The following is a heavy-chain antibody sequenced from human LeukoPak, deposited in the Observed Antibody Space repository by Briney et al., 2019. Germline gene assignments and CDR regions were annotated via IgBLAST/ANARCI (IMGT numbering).Heavy chain of an antibody. V-gene: IGHV1-46*01. CDR1: GYTFTSYY. CDR2: INPSGGST. CDR3: ARDPHSSSWYNYYYYGRDV. J-gene: IGHJ6*04. Sequence: ASVTVSCTASGYTFTSYYMHWVRQAPGQGLEWMGIINPSGGSTSYAQKFQGRVTMTRDTSTSTVYMELSSLRSEDTAVYYCARDPHSSSWYNYYYYGRDVWGKGTTVTVSS. D-gene: IGHD6-13*01.